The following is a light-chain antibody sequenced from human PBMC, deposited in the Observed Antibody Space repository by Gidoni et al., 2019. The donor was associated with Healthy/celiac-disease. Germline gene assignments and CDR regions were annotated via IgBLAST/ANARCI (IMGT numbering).Light chain of an antibody. J-gene: IGLJ3*02. CDR1: SSNIGSNY. V-gene: IGLV1-47*02. CDR3: AAWDDSLSGPV. CDR2: SNN. Sequence: QSVLTQPPSASGTPGPRVTISCSGSSSNIGSNYVYWYQQLPGTAPKLLIYSNNPRPSGVPDRFSGSKSGTSASLAISGLRSEDEADYYCAAWDDSLSGPVFGGGTKLTVL.